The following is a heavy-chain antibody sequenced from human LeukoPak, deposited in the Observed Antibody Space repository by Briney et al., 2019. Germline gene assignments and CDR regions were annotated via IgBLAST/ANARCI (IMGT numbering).Heavy chain of an antibody. D-gene: IGHD1-1*01. V-gene: IGHV3-7*01. J-gene: IGHJ3*02. Sequence: GSLRLSCAASGFTFSGSWMSWIRQAPGKGREWVANIKQDGSEKYYVDSVKGRFTISRDNTKNSLYLQMNSLRVEDTAVYYCAREGNFGNDGFDIWGQVTLVRVAS. CDR2: IKQDGSEK. CDR1: GFTFSGSW. CDR3: AREGNFGNDGFDI.